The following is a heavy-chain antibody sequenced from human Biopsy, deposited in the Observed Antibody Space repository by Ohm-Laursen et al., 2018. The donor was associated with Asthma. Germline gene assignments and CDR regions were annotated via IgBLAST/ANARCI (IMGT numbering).Heavy chain of an antibody. Sequence: ASVTVSCKTSGYTFNSAGTTWVRQAPGQGLEWMGWISVYNGNTKVAQKLQDRVTMITDTSTSTACMELRSLRSDDTAVYFCARAVDYSHYYGIDVWGQGTTVTVS. V-gene: IGHV1-18*01. J-gene: IGHJ6*02. D-gene: IGHD3-10*01. CDR3: ARAVDYSHYYGIDV. CDR1: GYTFNSAG. CDR2: ISVYNGNT.